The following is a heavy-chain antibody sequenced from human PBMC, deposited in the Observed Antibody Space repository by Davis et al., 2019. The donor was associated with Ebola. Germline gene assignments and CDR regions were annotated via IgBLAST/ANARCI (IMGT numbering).Heavy chain of an antibody. J-gene: IGHJ6*02. CDR2: IYHSGST. Sequence: PSETLSLTCAVYGESFSDHYWSWIRQPPGKGLEWIGEIYHSGSTNYNPSLKSRVTISVDKSKNQFSLKLSSVTAADTAVYYCARDYIVVVTGNYYYGMDVWGQGTTVTVSS. V-gene: IGHV4-34*01. D-gene: IGHD2-21*02. CDR1: GESFSDHY. CDR3: ARDYIVVVTGNYYYGMDV.